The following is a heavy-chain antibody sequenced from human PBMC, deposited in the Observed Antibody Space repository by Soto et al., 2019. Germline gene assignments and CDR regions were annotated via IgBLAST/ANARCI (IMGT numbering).Heavy chain of an antibody. D-gene: IGHD1-7*01. Sequence: PGGSLRLSCAASGFTFSSYAMHWVHQAPGKGLEWVAVISYDGSNKYYADSVKGRFTISRDNSKNTLYLQMNSLRAEDTAVYYCARESVNWNYLSWFDPWGQGTLVTVSS. CDR3: ARESVNWNYLSWFDP. V-gene: IGHV3-30-3*01. CDR1: GFTFSSYA. CDR2: ISYDGSNK. J-gene: IGHJ5*02.